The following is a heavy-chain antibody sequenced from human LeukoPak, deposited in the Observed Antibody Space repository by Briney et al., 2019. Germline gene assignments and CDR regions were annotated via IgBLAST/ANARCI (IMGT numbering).Heavy chain of an antibody. Sequence: PGGSLRLSCAASGFTFSSYWMHWVRQAPGKGLEWVSVIYSGGSTYYADSVKGRFTISRDNAKNSLYLQMNSLRAEDTAVYYCARVRPAVDAFDIWGQGTMVTVSS. V-gene: IGHV3-66*01. CDR2: IYSGGST. CDR3: ARVRPAVDAFDI. CDR1: GFTFSSYW. D-gene: IGHD2-2*01. J-gene: IGHJ3*02.